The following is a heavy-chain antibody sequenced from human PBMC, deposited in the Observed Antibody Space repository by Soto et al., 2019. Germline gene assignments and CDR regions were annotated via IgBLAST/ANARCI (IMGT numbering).Heavy chain of an antibody. D-gene: IGHD3-10*01. J-gene: IGHJ1*01. Sequence: SETLSLTCAVYGGFFSGYYWSWIRQPPGKGLEWIGEINHSGSTNYNPSLKSRVTISVDASKNQFSLKLSSVTAADTAVYYCARACVYGSGSYYILNWAQGTLVTVSS. V-gene: IGHV4-34*01. CDR2: INHSGST. CDR1: GGFFSGYY. CDR3: ARACVYGSGSYYILN.